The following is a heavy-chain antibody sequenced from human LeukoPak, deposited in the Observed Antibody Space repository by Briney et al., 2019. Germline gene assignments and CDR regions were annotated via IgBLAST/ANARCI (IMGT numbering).Heavy chain of an antibody. Sequence: APVKVSCKASGYTFTGYYMHWVRQAPGQGLEWMGWINPNSGGTNYAQKFQGWVTMTRDTSISTAYMELSRLRSDDTAVYYCARDGSGYDLHFDYWGQGTLVTVSS. CDR2: INPNSGGT. J-gene: IGHJ4*02. CDR3: ARDGSGYDLHFDY. D-gene: IGHD5-12*01. V-gene: IGHV1-2*04. CDR1: GYTFTGYY.